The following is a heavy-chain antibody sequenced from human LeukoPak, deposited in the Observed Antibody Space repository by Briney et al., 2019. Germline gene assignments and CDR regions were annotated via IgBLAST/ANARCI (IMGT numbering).Heavy chain of an antibody. Sequence: SGPALVKPTPTLTLTCTFSGFSLSTSGMCVSWIRQPPGKALEWLARIDWDDDKYYSTSLKTRLTISKDTSKNQVVLTMTNMDPVDTATYYCARVDSGAYHFDYWGQGALVTVSS. CDR3: ARVDSGAYHFDY. CDR1: GFSLSTSGMC. CDR2: IDWDDDK. J-gene: IGHJ4*02. D-gene: IGHD3-22*01. V-gene: IGHV2-70*11.